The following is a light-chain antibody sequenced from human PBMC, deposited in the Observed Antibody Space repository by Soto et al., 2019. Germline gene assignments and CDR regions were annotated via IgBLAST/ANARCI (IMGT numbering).Light chain of an antibody. CDR3: QTWGTGIWV. V-gene: IGLV4-69*01. CDR2: LNSDGSH. J-gene: IGLJ3*02. Sequence: QLVLTQSPSASASLGASVKLTCTLSSGHSSYAIAWHQQQPEKGPRYLMKLNSDGSHSKGDGIPDRFSGSSSGAERYLTISSLQSEVEADYYCQTWGTGIWVFGGGTKVTVL. CDR1: SGHSSYA.